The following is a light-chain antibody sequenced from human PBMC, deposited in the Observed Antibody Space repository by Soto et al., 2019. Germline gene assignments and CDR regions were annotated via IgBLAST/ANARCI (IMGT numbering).Light chain of an antibody. Sequence: QSALTQPPSASGSPGQSVTISCTGTSSDVGANDYVSWYHQHPGKAPKIMIYEVSKRPSGVPDRFSGSKSGNTASLTVSGLQAEDEADYYCSTYVGSKIIFGGGTQLTVL. J-gene: IGLJ2*01. CDR2: EVS. CDR1: SSDVGANDY. V-gene: IGLV2-8*01. CDR3: STYVGSKII.